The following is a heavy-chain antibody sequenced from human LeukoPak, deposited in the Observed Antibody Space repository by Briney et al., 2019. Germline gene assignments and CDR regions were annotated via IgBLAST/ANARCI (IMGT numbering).Heavy chain of an antibody. CDR2: IYHSGST. CDR3: ARTVVVRGVIETYYYYYYMDV. CDR1: GYSISSGYY. D-gene: IGHD3-10*01. Sequence: NPSETLSLTCTVSGYSISSGYYWGWIRQPPGKGLEWIGSIYHSGSTYYNPSLKSRVTISVDTSKNQFSLKLSSVTAADTAVYYCARTVVVRGVIETYYYYYYMDVWGKGTTVTVSS. J-gene: IGHJ6*03. V-gene: IGHV4-38-2*02.